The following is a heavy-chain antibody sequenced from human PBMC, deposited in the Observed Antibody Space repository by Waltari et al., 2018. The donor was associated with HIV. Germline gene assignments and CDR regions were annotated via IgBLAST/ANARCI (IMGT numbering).Heavy chain of an antibody. Sequence: EVQLVESGGGVVQLGGSLRLSCAGSGFTFSGSIIQWVSQAPGRGLAWVGSINVTTNKYAAAEGGSVKGRVTSPRVDSKDTAYMQMNSLESEDTAIYYCTRQNPGGGSSFWGYYYYFAMDVWGQGTAVTVSS. CDR3: TRQNPGGGSSFWGYYYYFAMDV. V-gene: IGHV3-73*02. J-gene: IGHJ6*02. D-gene: IGHD6-13*01. CDR1: GFTFSGSI. CDR2: INVTTNKYAA.